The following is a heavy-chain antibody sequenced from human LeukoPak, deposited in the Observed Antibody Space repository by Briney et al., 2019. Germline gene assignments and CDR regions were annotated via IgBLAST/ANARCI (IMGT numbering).Heavy chain of an antibody. CDR1: GFTFDDYA. Sequence: PGGSLRLSCAASGFTFDDYAMHWIRQPPGKGLEWIGYIYYSGSTNYNPSLKSRVTISVDTSKNQFSLKLSSVTAADTAVYYCARETKITMIGRNWYFDLWGRGTLVTVSS. D-gene: IGHD3-22*01. J-gene: IGHJ2*01. CDR2: IYYSGST. V-gene: IGHV4-59*01. CDR3: ARETKITMIGRNWYFDL.